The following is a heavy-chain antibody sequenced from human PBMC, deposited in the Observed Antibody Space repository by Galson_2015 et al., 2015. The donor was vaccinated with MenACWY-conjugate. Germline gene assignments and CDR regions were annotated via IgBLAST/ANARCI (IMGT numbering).Heavy chain of an antibody. D-gene: IGHD6-13*01. CDR3: ARPASGHSSSCDY. Sequence: QSGAEVKKPGESLKISCQGSGYSFTNYWIGWVRQMPGKGLEWMGIIYPGDSDTRYSPSFQGQVTISADKSISTACLQWSSLKASDSAMYYCARPASGHSSSCDYWGQGTLVTVSA. J-gene: IGHJ4*02. CDR1: GYSFTNYW. V-gene: IGHV5-51*03. CDR2: IYPGDSDT.